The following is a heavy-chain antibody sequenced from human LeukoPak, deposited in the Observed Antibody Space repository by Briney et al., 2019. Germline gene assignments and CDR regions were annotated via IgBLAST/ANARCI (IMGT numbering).Heavy chain of an antibody. J-gene: IGHJ4*02. CDR1: GGSISSYY. CDR3: AREGLRSPGDFDY. CDR2: IYYSGST. D-gene: IGHD4-17*01. Sequence: SETLSLTCTVSGGSISSYYWSWIRQPPGKGLEWIGYIYYSGSTNYNPSLKSRVTISVDTSKNQFSLKLSSVTAADTAVYYCAREGLRSPGDFDYWGQGTLVTVSS. V-gene: IGHV4-59*01.